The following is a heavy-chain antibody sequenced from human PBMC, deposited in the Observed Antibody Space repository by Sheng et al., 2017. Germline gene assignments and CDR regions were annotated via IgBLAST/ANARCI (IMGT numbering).Heavy chain of an antibody. CDR1: GFTFSSYG. J-gene: IGHJ4*02. V-gene: IGHV3-30*18. D-gene: IGHD3-10*01. CDR3: AKAEGDVLAHYYGSGSYPDY. Sequence: QVQLVESGGGVVQPGRSLRLSCAASGFTFSSYGMHWVRQAPGKGLEWVAVISYDGSNKYYADSVKGRFTISRDNSKNTLYLQMNSLRAEDTAVYYCAKAEGDVLAHYYGSGSYPDYWGQGTLVTVSS. CDR2: ISYDGSNK.